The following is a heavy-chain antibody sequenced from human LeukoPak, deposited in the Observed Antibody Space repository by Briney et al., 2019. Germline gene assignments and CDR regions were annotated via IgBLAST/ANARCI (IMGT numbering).Heavy chain of an antibody. Sequence: QPGRSLRGSCAASGFTFSSYGRHWVRQAPGKGLEWVALIRYDGSKKDYADSVRGRFTISRDNSKNTLYLQMNSLRAEDTAMYYCVRTGDTERFDYWGQGTLVTVSS. CDR3: VRTGDTERFDY. CDR2: IRYDGSKK. J-gene: IGHJ4*02. CDR1: GFTFSSYG. D-gene: IGHD1-1*01. V-gene: IGHV3-33*01.